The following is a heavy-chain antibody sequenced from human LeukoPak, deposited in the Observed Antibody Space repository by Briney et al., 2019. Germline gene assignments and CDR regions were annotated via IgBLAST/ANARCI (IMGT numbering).Heavy chain of an antibody. J-gene: IGHJ4*02. CDR3: ARDNGPYGSGSYSFDY. CDR1: GYTFTSYG. V-gene: IGHV1-18*01. Sequence: GASVKVSCKASGYTFTSYGISWVRQAPGQGLEWMGWISAYNGNTNYAQKLQGRVTMTTDTSTSTAYMELRSLRSDDTAVYYCARDNGPYGSGSYSFDYWGQGTLVTVSS. CDR2: ISAYNGNT. D-gene: IGHD3-10*01.